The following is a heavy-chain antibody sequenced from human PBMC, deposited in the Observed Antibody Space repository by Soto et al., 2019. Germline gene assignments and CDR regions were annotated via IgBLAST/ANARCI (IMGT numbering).Heavy chain of an antibody. CDR3: ARGKGIGWYESSDY. Sequence: EVQLVESGGGLIQPGESLRLSCAASGFTVSISYMSWVRQAPGKGLEWVSTIYRDGSTYYADSVEGRFTISRDNSKNTLYLQMNSLSAEDTATYYCARGKGIGWYESSDYWGQGTLVTVSS. CDR2: IYRDGST. V-gene: IGHV3-53*01. D-gene: IGHD6-19*01. CDR1: GFTVSISY. J-gene: IGHJ4*02.